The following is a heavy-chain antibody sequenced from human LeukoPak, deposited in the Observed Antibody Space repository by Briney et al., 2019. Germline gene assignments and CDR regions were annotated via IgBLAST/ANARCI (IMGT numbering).Heavy chain of an antibody. CDR2: ISPTSGGT. CDR3: TRAPGEGTYSDY. Sequence: ASVKVSCKASGYTFTGYYMHWVRQAPGQGLVWMGWISPTSGGTNYAQEFQGRVTMTRDTSISTAYMELSRLRSDDTAIYYCTRAPGEGTYSDYWGQGTLVTVSS. CDR1: GYTFTGYY. D-gene: IGHD7-27*01. J-gene: IGHJ4*02. V-gene: IGHV1-2*02.